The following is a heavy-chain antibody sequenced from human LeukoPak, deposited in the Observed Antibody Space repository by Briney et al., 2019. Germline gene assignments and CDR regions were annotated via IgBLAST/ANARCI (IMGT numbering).Heavy chain of an antibody. Sequence: SETLSLTCTVSGGSISSSSYYWGWIRQPPGKGLEWIGSIYYSGSTYYNPSLKSRVTISVDTSKNQFSLKLSSVTAADTAVYYCARDLAYQTATWPYYYYYYMDVWGKGTTVTISS. CDR1: GGSISSSSYY. D-gene: IGHD5-24*01. V-gene: IGHV4-39*07. CDR2: IYYSGST. CDR3: ARDLAYQTATWPYYYYYYMDV. J-gene: IGHJ6*03.